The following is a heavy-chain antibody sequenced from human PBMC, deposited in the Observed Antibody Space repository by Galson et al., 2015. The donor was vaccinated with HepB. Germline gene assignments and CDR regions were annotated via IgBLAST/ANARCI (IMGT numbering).Heavy chain of an antibody. CDR2: INVGYGNT. CDR3: ARDLLTAAGDAFDI. J-gene: IGHJ3*02. D-gene: IGHD2-21*02. CDR1: GYTFINYA. V-gene: IGHV1-3*01. Sequence: SVKVSCKASGYTFINYAIHWVRQAPGQSLEWMGWINVGYGNTKYSQKFQDRVTITRDTSASTAYMELSSLRSEDTAVYYCARDLLTAAGDAFDIWGQGTMVTVSS.